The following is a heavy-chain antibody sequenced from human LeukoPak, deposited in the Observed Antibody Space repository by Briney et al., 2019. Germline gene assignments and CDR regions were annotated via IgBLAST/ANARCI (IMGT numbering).Heavy chain of an antibody. D-gene: IGHD3-9*01. CDR3: ARAPYFDWLSGYGMDV. CDR2: INPNSGGT. J-gene: IGHJ6*02. Sequence: ASVKVSCKASGGTFSSYAISWARQAPGQGLEWMGWINPNSGGTNYAQKFQGRVTMTRDTSISTAYMELSRLRSDDTAVYYCARAPYFDWLSGYGMDVWGQGTTVTVSS. CDR1: GGTFSSYA. V-gene: IGHV1-2*02.